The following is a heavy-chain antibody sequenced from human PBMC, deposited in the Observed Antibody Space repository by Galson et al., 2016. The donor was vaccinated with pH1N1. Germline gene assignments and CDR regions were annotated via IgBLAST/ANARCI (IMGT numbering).Heavy chain of an antibody. CDR3: ARGKRSIGWTTVDY. CDR1: GFTFSSYN. J-gene: IGHJ4*02. CDR2: ISSSTSYK. V-gene: IGHV3-21*01. Sequence: SLRLSCAASGFTFSSYNMNRVRQAPGKGLEWVSSISSSTSYKYYADSVKGRFTISRDNAKNSLYLQMNSLRAEDTAVYYCARGKRSIGWTTVDYWGQGTLVTVSS. D-gene: IGHD6-19*01.